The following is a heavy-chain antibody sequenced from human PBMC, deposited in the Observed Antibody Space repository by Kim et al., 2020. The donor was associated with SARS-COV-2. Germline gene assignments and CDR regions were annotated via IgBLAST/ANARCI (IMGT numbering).Heavy chain of an antibody. CDR2: ISSSGSTI. V-gene: IGHV3-48*03. D-gene: IGHD4-4*01. J-gene: IGHJ6*03. CDR3: ARDWSNYAAGYYYMDV. CDR1: GFIFSSYE. Sequence: GGSLRLSCAASGFIFSSYEMNWVRQAPGKGLEWVSYISSSGSTIYYADSVKGRFTISRDNAKNSLYLQMNSLRAEDTAVYYCARDWSNYAAGYYYMDVWGKGTTVTVSS.